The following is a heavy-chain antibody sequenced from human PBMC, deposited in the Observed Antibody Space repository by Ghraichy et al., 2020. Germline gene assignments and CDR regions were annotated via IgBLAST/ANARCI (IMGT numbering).Heavy chain of an antibody. CDR3: ASPGPTTTQERYYYYYYGMDV. D-gene: IGHD1-14*01. CDR1: GFTFSSYA. J-gene: IGHJ6*02. CDR2: ISGSGGST. Sequence: LSLTCAASGFTFSSYAMSWVRQAPGKGLEWVSAISGSGGSTYYADSVKGRFTISRDNSKNTLYLQMNSLRAEDTAVYYCASPGPTTTQERYYYYYYGMDVWGQGTTVTVSS. V-gene: IGHV3-23*01.